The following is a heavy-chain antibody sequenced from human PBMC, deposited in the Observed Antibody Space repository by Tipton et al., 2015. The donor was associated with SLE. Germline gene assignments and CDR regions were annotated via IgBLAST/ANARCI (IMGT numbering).Heavy chain of an antibody. V-gene: IGHV5-51*03. Sequence: QSGAEVKKPGESLKISCKGSGYSFTSYWIGWVRQMPGTGLEWMGILSPGDSDTRYSPSFQGQVTISADKSISTAYLQWSSLKASGTAMYYCARLRSRDGYNGYYYGMDVWGQGTMVTVSS. J-gene: IGHJ6*02. CDR2: LSPGDSDT. CDR3: ARLRSRDGYNGYYYGMDV. D-gene: IGHD5-24*01. CDR1: GYSFTSYW.